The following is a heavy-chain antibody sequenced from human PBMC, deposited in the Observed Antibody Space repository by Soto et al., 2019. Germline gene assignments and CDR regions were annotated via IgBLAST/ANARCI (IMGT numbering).Heavy chain of an antibody. CDR1: GFTFSSYA. J-gene: IGHJ4*02. CDR3: ARDRGYSGYDREVVDF. D-gene: IGHD5-12*01. CDR2: ISATGGSS. V-gene: IGHV3-23*01. Sequence: VQLLQSGGGLVQPGGSLRLSCVASGFTFSSYAMNWVRQAPGKGPEWISSISATGGSSYYADSVKGRFTISRDNSKNTLYLQMDSLRADDTAVYYCARDRGYSGYDREVVDFWGQGTLVTVSS.